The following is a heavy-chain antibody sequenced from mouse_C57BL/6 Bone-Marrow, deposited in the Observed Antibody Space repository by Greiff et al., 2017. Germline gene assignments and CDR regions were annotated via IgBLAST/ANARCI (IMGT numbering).Heavy chain of an antibody. Sequence: VQLQQSVAELVRPGASVKLSCTASGFNIKNTYMPWVKQRPEQGLEWIGRIDPANGNTKYAPKFQGKATITADTSSNTAYLQLSSLTSEDTAIYYCARYGSSYYGWYVDVWGTGTTVTVSS. CDR2: IDPANGNT. V-gene: IGHV14-3*01. D-gene: IGHD1-1*02. CDR1: GFNIKNTY. J-gene: IGHJ1*03. CDR3: ARYGSSYYGWYVDV.